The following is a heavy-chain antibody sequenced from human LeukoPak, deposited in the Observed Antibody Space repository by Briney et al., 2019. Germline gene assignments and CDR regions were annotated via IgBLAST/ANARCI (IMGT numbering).Heavy chain of an antibody. Sequence: PGRSLRLSCAASGFTFDDYAMHWVRQAPGKGLEWVSGISWNSGSIGYADSVKGRFTISRDNAKNSLYLQMNSLRAEDTALYYCAKAPREWELRPYYFDYWGQGTLVTVSS. V-gene: IGHV3-9*01. CDR3: AKAPREWELRPYYFDY. CDR1: GFTFDDYA. J-gene: IGHJ4*02. CDR2: ISWNSGSI. D-gene: IGHD1-26*01.